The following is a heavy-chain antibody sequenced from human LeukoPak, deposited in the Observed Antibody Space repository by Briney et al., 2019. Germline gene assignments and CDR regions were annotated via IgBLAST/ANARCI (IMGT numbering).Heavy chain of an antibody. V-gene: IGHV4-59*01. Sequence: SETLSLTCTVSGGSISNYFWSWIRQPPGKGLEWIGYIYYTGSTYYNPSLKSRVTISVDTSKNQFSLKLSSVTAADTAVYYCARDYAFDIWGQGTMVTVSS. CDR1: GGSISNYF. J-gene: IGHJ3*02. CDR2: IYYTGST. CDR3: ARDYAFDI.